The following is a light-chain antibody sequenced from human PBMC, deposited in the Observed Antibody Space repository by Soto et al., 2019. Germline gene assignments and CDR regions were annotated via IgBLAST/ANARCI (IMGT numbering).Light chain of an antibody. CDR2: SAS. CDR3: QQYERYPLT. CDR1: QSVSGW. J-gene: IGKJ4*01. V-gene: IGKV1-5*01. Sequence: DIQMTQSPSTLSASVGDRVIITCRASQSVSGWLAWYRQKPGKAPELLIYSASTLETGVPSRFSDSGSGTEFTLTVSSLQREDFATYYCQQYERYPLTFGGGTKVDIK.